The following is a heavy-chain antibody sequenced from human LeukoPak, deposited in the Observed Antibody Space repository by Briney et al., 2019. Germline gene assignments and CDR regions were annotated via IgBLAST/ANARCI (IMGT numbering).Heavy chain of an antibody. CDR3: AKGGGSSWYGGDYFDY. D-gene: IGHD6-13*01. Sequence: TGGSLRLSCAASGFTFSNYAMSWVRQAPGKGLEWVSTIASSGGDTYYADSVKGRFTISRDNSKNTLYLQMSSLRAEDTAVYYCAKGGGSSWYGGDYFDYWGQGTLVTVSS. V-gene: IGHV3-23*01. CDR1: GFTFSNYA. J-gene: IGHJ4*02. CDR2: IASSGGDT.